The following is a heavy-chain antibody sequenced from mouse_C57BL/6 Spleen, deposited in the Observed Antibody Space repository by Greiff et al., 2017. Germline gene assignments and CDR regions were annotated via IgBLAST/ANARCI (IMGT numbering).Heavy chain of an antibody. CDR2: IYPGDGDT. V-gene: IGHV1-82*01. Sequence: QVQLQQSGPELVKPGASVKISCKASGYAFSSSWMNWVKQRPGQGLEWIGRIYPGDGDTNYNGKFKGKATLTADKSSSTAYMQLSSLTSEDSAVYCCARGQYYFDYWGQGTTLTVSS. J-gene: IGHJ2*01. D-gene: IGHD3-3*01. CDR3: ARGQYYFDY. CDR1: GYAFSSSW.